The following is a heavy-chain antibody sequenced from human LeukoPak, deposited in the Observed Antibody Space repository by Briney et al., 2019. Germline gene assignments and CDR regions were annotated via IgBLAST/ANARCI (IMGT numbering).Heavy chain of an antibody. J-gene: IGHJ6*03. Sequence: NPSETLSLTCTVSGGSISRHHWSWIRQPPGKGLEWIGYIYYSGNTNYNPSLKSRVSMSVDTSKNQFSLNLSSLTAADTAVYYCATESAAAGEYYYYMDVWGKGTTVTVSS. CDR2: IYYSGNT. CDR3: ATESAAAGEYYYYMDV. V-gene: IGHV4-59*11. CDR1: GGSISRHH. D-gene: IGHD6-13*01.